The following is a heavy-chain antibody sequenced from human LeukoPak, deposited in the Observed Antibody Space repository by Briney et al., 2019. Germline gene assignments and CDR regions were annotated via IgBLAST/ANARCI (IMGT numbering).Heavy chain of an antibody. CDR2: IIPILGIA. CDR1: GGTLSSYA. J-gene: IGHJ5*02. D-gene: IGHD5-24*01. Sequence: GASVKVSCKASGGTLSSYAISWVRQAPGQGLEWMGRIIPILGIANYAQKLQGRVTMTTDTSTSTAYMELRSLRSDDTAVYYCARYVSVETAFDPWGQGTLVTVSS. V-gene: IGHV1-69*04. CDR3: ARYVSVETAFDP.